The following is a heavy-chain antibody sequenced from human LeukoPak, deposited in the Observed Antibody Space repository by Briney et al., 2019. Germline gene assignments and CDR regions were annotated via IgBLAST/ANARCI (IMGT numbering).Heavy chain of an antibody. CDR2: IYYSGST. J-gene: IGHJ4*02. Sequence: SETLSLTCTVSGGSISGGSYYWSWIRQPPGKGLEWIGYIYYSGSTNYNPSLKSRVTISVDTSKNQFSLKLSSVTAADTAVYYCARGGGLRLGELSFSPFPDYWGQGTLVTVSS. D-gene: IGHD3-16*02. CDR3: ARGGGLRLGELSFSPFPDY. CDR1: GGSISGGSYY. V-gene: IGHV4-61*01.